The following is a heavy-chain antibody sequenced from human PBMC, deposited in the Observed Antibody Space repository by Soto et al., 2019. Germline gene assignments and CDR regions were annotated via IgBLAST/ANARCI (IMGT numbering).Heavy chain of an antibody. Sequence: EVQLVESGGGLVKPGGSLRLSCAASGFIFASSTMTWVRQAPGKGLEWISSISSSSSYIYSADSLKGRFTISRDNAKNSLYLQMVSLRPEDTALYYCARDLGVVSAVWGQGTQVTVSS. CDR2: ISSSSSYI. D-gene: IGHD2-15*01. CDR3: ARDLGVVSAV. CDR1: GFIFASST. J-gene: IGHJ4*02. V-gene: IGHV3-21*01.